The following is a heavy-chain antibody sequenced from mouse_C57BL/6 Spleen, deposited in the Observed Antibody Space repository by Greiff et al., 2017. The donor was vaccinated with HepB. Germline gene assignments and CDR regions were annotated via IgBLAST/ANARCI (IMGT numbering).Heavy chain of an antibody. CDR1: GYTFTDYY. Sequence: EVQLQQSGPELVKPGASVKISCKASGYTFTDYYMNWVKQSHGKSLEWIGDINPNNGGTSYNQKFKGKATLTVDKSSSTAYMELRSLTSEDSAVYYCARCYYGSRDYFDYWGQGTTLTVSS. CDR3: ARCYYGSRDYFDY. V-gene: IGHV1-26*01. CDR2: INPNNGGT. J-gene: IGHJ2*01. D-gene: IGHD1-1*01.